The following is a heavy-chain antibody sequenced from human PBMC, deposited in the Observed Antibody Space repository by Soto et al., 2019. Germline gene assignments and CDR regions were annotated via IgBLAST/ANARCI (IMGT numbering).Heavy chain of an antibody. Sequence: EVQLVESGGGLVQPGGSLRLSCAASGFTFSDHYMDWVRQAPGKGLEWVGRTRNKANSYTTEYAASVKGRFTISRDDSKNSLYLKMNSLKTEDTAVYYCARVGITGTTDYWGQGTLVTVSS. CDR3: ARVGITGTTDY. CDR2: TRNKANSYTT. J-gene: IGHJ4*02. D-gene: IGHD1-7*01. V-gene: IGHV3-72*01. CDR1: GFTFSDHY.